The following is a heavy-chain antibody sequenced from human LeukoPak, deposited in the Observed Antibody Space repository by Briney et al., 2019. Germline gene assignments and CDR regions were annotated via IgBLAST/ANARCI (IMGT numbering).Heavy chain of an antibody. CDR3: ARVRGRNYYHFDS. V-gene: IGHV3-72*01. Sequence: GGSLRLSCAVSGFTFSGHYMDWVRQAPGKGLEWVGRTRNKARGYTTEYAASVKGRFTISRDESKNSLYLQMNSLKSDDTAVYYCARVRGRNYYHFDSWGQGTLVTVSS. J-gene: IGHJ4*02. CDR2: TRNKARGYTT. CDR1: GFTFSGHY. D-gene: IGHD1-7*01.